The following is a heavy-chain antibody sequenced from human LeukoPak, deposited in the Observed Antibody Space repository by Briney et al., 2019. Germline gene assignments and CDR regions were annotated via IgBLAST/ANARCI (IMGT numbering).Heavy chain of an antibody. V-gene: IGHV3-11*01. J-gene: IGHJ4*02. D-gene: IGHD6-19*01. CDR1: GFTFSDYY. CDR2: MSRGGNTI. Sequence: GGSLRLSCAASGFTFSDYYMSWIRQAPGKGLEWVSYMSRGGNTIYYADSVKGRFTISRDNDKSSLYLQMNTLRLEDTAVYYCARVRSGWYDAFDYWGQGTLVTVSS. CDR3: ARVRSGWYDAFDY.